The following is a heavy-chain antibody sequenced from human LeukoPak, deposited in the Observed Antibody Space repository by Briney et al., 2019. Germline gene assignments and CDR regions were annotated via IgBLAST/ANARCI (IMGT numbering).Heavy chain of an antibody. V-gene: IGHV3-7*01. D-gene: IGHD4-17*01. J-gene: IGHJ6*02. CDR1: GFTFSSYW. CDR3: ARDAPSRSDYYYYYGMDV. Sequence: GGSLRLSCAASGFTFSSYWMSWVRQAPGKGLEWVANINQDGSEKYYVDSVKGRFTISRDNAKNSLYLQMNSLRAEDTAVYYCARDAPSRSDYYYYYGMDVWGQGTTVTVSS. CDR2: INQDGSEK.